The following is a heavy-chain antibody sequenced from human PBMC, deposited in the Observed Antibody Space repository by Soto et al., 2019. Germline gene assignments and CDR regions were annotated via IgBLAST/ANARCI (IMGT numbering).Heavy chain of an antibody. CDR3: ARSFNRADYYDSSGYSYYYYGRDG. CDR2: VIPIFGTA. D-gene: IGHD3-22*01. V-gene: IGHV1-69*01. CDR1: GYNFSSYA. Sequence: GASVQVSCQAYGYNFSSYALIWLRNDPGAGFECMGWVIPIFGTANYAQKFQGRVTITADESTSTAYMELSSLRSEDTAVYYCARSFNRADYYDSSGYSYYYYGRDGWGHGTNVNGS. J-gene: IGHJ6*02.